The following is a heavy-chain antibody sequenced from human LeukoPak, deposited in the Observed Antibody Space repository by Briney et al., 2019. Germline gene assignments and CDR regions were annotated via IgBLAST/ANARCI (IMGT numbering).Heavy chain of an antibody. CDR2: IYYTGST. CDR3: AKLYSDSYNWFDP. D-gene: IGHD6-6*01. CDR1: GASISHYY. J-gene: IGHJ5*02. Sequence: SETLSLTCTVSGASISHYYWSWIRQPPGKGLEWIGYIYYTGSTNYNPSLKSRVTISQDTSKNQFSLKVRSVTAADTAVYYCAKLYSDSYNWFDPWGQGTQVTVSS. V-gene: IGHV4-59*01.